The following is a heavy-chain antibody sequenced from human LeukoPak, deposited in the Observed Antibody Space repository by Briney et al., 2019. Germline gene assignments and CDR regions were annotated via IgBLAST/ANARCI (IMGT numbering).Heavy chain of an antibody. V-gene: IGHV3-23*01. D-gene: IGHD3-22*01. J-gene: IGHJ4*02. CDR2: ISGSGGST. CDR3: ARGRIPYYDSSGYYYEDY. Sequence: GGSLRLSCAASGFTFSSCAMSWVRQAPGKGLEWVSAISGSGGSTYYADSVKGRFTISRDNSKNTLYLQMNSLRAEDTAVYYCARGRIPYYDSSGYYYEDYWGQGTLVTVSS. CDR1: GFTFSSCA.